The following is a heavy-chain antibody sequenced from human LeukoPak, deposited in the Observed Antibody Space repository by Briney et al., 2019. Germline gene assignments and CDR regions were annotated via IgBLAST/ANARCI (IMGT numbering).Heavy chain of an antibody. V-gene: IGHV3-7*01. CDR3: AREPVRMRFMDV. J-gene: IGHJ6*03. CDR2: IKYDGREK. Sequence: GGSLRLSCAASGFTFSDYWMSWVRQAPGKGPEWVANIKYDGREKWYVDSVKGRFTISRDNAKNSLYLQMNSLRAEDTAVYYCAREPVRMRFMDVWGKGTTVTVSS. CDR1: GFTFSDYW.